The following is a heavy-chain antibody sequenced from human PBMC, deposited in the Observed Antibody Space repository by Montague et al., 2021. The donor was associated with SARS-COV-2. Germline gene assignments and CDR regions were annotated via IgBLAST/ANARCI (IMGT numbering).Heavy chain of an antibody. CDR3: AIPMVRGFSRAFDI. Sequence: SETLSLTCTVSSGSISNYYWSWIRQSPGKGLEWIGYISGSGLTTDNPSLRSRVTISVDTSKNQFSLKLSSVTAADTAVYYCAIPMVRGFSRAFDIWGQGTMVTVSS. D-gene: IGHD3-10*01. J-gene: IGHJ3*02. V-gene: IGHV4-59*12. CDR1: SGSISNYY. CDR2: ISGSGLT.